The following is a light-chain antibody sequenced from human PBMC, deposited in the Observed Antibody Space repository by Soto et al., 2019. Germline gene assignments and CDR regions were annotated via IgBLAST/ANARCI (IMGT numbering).Light chain of an antibody. Sequence: QSVLTQPPSVSGAPGQRVTISCTGSSSNIGAGYDVHWYQQLPGTAPKLLIYGNSNRPSGVPDRFSGSKSGTSASLAITGLRAGDEADYYCQSYASSLSGWVFGGGTTLTVL. J-gene: IGLJ3*02. CDR1: SSNIGAGYD. V-gene: IGLV1-40*01. CDR2: GNS. CDR3: QSYASSLSGWV.